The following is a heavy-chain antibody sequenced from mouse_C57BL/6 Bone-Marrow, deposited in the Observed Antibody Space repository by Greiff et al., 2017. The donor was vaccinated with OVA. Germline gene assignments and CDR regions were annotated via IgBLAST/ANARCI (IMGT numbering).Heavy chain of an antibody. CDR2: INPYNGGT. CDR3: ARRGLYEGFDY. Sequence: EVQLQQSGPVLVKPGASVKMSCKASGYTFTDYYMNWVKQSHGKSLQWIGVINPYNGGTSYNQKFKGKATLTVAKSSSPAYLELNSLTSEDSAVYYGARRGLYEGFDYWGQGTTLTVSS. CDR1: GYTFTDYY. V-gene: IGHV1-19*01. D-gene: IGHD3-1*01. J-gene: IGHJ2*01.